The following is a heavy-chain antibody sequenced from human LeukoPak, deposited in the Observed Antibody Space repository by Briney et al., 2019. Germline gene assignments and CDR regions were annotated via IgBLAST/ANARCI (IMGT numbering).Heavy chain of an antibody. Sequence: SETLSLTCTVSGGSISSYYWSWIRQPAGKGLEWIGRIYTSGSTNYNPSLKSRVTISVDTSKNQFSLKLSSVTAADTAVYYCARDVSNYYDSSGLGAFDIWGQGTMVTVSS. D-gene: IGHD3-22*01. CDR2: IYTSGST. CDR3: ARDVSNYYDSSGLGAFDI. J-gene: IGHJ3*02. CDR1: GGSISSYY. V-gene: IGHV4-4*07.